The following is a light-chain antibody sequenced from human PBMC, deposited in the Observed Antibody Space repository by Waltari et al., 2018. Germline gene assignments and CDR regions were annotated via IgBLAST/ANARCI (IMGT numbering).Light chain of an antibody. CDR2: EVY. Sequence: QSALTQPAYVSGSPGQSLTTSCTGMSSDVGSHHLVSWYQQFPGRAPQLIIYEVYRRPSGISDRFSGSKSGNTASLTISGLRAEDEADYYCCSYAGPATFVVFGGGTKLTVL. CDR1: SSDVGSHHL. CDR3: CSYAGPATFVV. V-gene: IGLV2-23*02. J-gene: IGLJ2*01.